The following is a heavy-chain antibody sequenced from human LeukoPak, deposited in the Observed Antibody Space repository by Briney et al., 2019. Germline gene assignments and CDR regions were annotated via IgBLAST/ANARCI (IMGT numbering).Heavy chain of an antibody. V-gene: IGHV3-48*03. CDR1: GFTFSNYE. Sequence: PGGSLRLSCAASGFTFSNYEMNWVRQAPGKGLGWLSYISSSGGIIDYADSVKGRFTISRDNAKNSLFLQMNSLTAEDTAIYYCVRDLMYYYLGYWGQGTMVTVSS. CDR2: ISSSGGII. D-gene: IGHD2-8*01. J-gene: IGHJ4*02. CDR3: VRDLMYYYLGY.